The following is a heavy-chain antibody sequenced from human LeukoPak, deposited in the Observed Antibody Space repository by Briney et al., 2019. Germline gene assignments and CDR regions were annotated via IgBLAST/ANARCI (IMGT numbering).Heavy chain of an antibody. D-gene: IGHD2-15*01. CDR2: ISKSGDST. J-gene: IGHJ4*02. CDR3: AKEAVVVVAATRFHPFDY. Sequence: GGSLRLSCAASGFTFSSYAISWVRQAPGKGLEWVSAISKSGDSTYYADSVKGRFTISRDNSKNTIYLQMNSLRVEDTAVYYCAKEAVVVVAATRFHPFDYWGQGTLVTVSS. V-gene: IGHV3-23*01. CDR1: GFTFSSYA.